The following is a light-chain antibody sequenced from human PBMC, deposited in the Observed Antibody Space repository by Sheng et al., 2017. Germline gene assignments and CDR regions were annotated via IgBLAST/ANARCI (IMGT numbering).Light chain of an antibody. CDR2: DVS. Sequence: QSALTQPASVSGSPGQSITISCTGTSRDVGGYNYVSWYQQYPGKAPKLMIYDVSNRPSGVSNRFSGSKSGNTASLTISGLQTEDEADYYCSSYTSSNTYVFGSGTKVTFL. V-gene: IGLV2-14*01. CDR1: SRDVGGYNY. J-gene: IGLJ1*01. CDR3: SSYTSSNTYV.